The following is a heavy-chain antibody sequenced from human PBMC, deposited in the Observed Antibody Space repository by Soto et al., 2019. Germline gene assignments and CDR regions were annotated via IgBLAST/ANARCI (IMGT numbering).Heavy chain of an antibody. J-gene: IGHJ5*02. CDR2: ISSSSSYI. Sequence: LRLSCAASGFTFSSYSMNWVRQAPGKGLEWVSSISSSSSYIYYADSVKGRFTISRDNAKNSLYLQMNSLRAEDTAVYYCARVQSQYGSGSWYNWFDPWGQGTLVTVSS. CDR3: ARVQSQYGSGSWYNWFDP. CDR1: GFTFSSYS. V-gene: IGHV3-21*01. D-gene: IGHD3-10*01.